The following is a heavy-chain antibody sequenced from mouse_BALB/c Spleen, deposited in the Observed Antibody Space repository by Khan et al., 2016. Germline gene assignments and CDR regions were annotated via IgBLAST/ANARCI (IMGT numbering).Heavy chain of an antibody. J-gene: IGHJ2*01. CDR2: ISYSGRT. Sequence: EVQLQESGPSLVKPSQTLSLTCSVTGDSITSGYWNWIRKFPGNKLEYMGYISYSGRTYYNPSPKSRISITRDTSQNQYYLPLTSVTTEDPATYSCSSYDSSGSFFYYRGQVTTLTVSS. CDR1: GDSITSGY. CDR3: SSYDSSGSFFYY. V-gene: IGHV3-8*02. D-gene: IGHD3-2*01.